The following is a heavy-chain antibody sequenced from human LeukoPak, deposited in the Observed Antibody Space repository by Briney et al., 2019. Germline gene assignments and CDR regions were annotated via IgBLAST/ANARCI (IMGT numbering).Heavy chain of an antibody. V-gene: IGHV3-53*01. CDR3: ADSSWSY. J-gene: IGHJ4*02. CDR2: IYSGGGT. Sequence: AGGSLRLSCAASGFTVSSDYMSWVRQAPGKGLEWVSVIYSGGGTYYADSVKGRFTISRDNSKNTLHLQMNSLRAEDTAVYYCADSSWSYWGQGTLVTVSS. D-gene: IGHD6-13*01. CDR1: GFTVSSDY.